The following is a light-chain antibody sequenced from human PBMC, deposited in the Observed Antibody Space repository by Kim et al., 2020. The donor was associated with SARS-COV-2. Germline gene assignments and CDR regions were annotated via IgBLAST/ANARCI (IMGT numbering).Light chain of an antibody. CDR2: DVS. CDR3: SSYTSSNTV. Sequence: QSALTQPASVSGSPGQSITISCTGSSGDVGAYNYVSWYQQHPGKAPKLVIYDVSNRPSGVSNRFSGSKSGNTASLIIYGLQAEDEADYYCSSYTSSNTVFGGGTQLTVL. CDR1: SGDVGAYNY. J-gene: IGLJ3*02. V-gene: IGLV2-14*03.